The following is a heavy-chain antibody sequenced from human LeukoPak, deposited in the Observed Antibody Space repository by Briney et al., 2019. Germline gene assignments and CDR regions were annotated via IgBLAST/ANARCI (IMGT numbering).Heavy chain of an antibody. Sequence: GGSLRLSCATSGFTFSAYGMHWVRQAPVKGLEWVAFIRYDGSNKYYPDSVRGRFTVSRDNSKNTLYLQMNSLRAEDTAVYYCAGIAVAAEEDFDYWGQGTLVTVSS. CDR1: GFTFSAYG. CDR2: IRYDGSNK. V-gene: IGHV3-30*02. J-gene: IGHJ4*02. CDR3: AGIAVAAEEDFDY. D-gene: IGHD6-19*01.